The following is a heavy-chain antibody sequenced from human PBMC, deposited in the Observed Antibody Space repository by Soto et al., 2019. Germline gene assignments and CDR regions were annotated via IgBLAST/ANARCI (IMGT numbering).Heavy chain of an antibody. D-gene: IGHD3-16*01. Sequence: GGSLRLSCAASGFTFSTYSINWVRQAPWKGLEWVSGISGSGVSTYYADSVKGRFTISRDNSKNTLYLQMSSLRAEDTAVYYCAKALAKHFDYWGQGILVTVCS. CDR1: GFTFSTYS. J-gene: IGHJ4*02. CDR2: ISGSGVST. CDR3: AKALAKHFDY. V-gene: IGHV3-23*01.